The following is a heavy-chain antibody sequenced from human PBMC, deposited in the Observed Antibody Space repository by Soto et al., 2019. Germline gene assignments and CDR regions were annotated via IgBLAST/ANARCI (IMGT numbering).Heavy chain of an antibody. J-gene: IGHJ4*02. CDR1: GFTFSSYA. D-gene: IGHD2-2*01. CDR2: ISSSSYYI. V-gene: IGHV3-21*01. CDR3: ARERGSCTSSSCFGSPDY. Sequence: GGSQRLSCAASGFTFSSYAMSWVRQAPGKGLEWVSSISSSSYYIYYADSVKGRFTISRDNAKNSLFLQMNSLRAEDTAVYYCARERGSCTSSSCFGSPDYWGQGTLVTVSS.